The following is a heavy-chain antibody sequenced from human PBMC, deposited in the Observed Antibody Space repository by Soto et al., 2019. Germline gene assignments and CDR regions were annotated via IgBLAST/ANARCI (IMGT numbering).Heavy chain of an antibody. J-gene: IGHJ4*02. Sequence: EVQLVESGGGLVQPGGSLRLSCAASGFTVSSYYVSWVRQAPGKGLEWVSVIYSAGSADFADSVKGRFTISRDNSKNTLYLQMSSLRAEDTAVYYCARVPSSSYHYFDYWGQGTLVTVSS. CDR3: ARVPSSSYHYFDY. D-gene: IGHD6-13*01. V-gene: IGHV3-66*01. CDR2: IYSAGSA. CDR1: GFTVSSYY.